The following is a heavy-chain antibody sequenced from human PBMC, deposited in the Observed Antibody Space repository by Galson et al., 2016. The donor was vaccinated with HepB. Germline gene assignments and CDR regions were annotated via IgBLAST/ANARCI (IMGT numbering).Heavy chain of an antibody. Sequence: QSGAEVTKPGESLKISCQTSGYMFDNFWIAWVRQMPGKGLEWMGSIYPEDLDVRYSPSFQGQVTISADTSISTAYLQWSSLKASDIAVYYCASLDRGGPFDFWGHGTLVTVSS. CDR1: GYMFDNFW. D-gene: IGHD3-10*01. CDR3: ASLDRGGPFDF. J-gene: IGHJ4*01. CDR2: IYPEDLDV. V-gene: IGHV5-51*03.